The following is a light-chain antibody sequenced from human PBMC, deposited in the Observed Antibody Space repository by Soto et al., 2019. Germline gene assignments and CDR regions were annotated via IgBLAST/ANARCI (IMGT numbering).Light chain of an antibody. Sequence: EIVMSQSPATLSVSPGERATLSCRASLSVSSNLAWYQQKPGQAPRLLIYGASTRATGIPARFSGSGSGTEFTLTISSLQSEDFATYYCQQSYSFPRTFGQGTKVDIK. J-gene: IGKJ1*01. CDR3: QQSYSFPRT. CDR2: GAS. V-gene: IGKV3-15*01. CDR1: LSVSSN.